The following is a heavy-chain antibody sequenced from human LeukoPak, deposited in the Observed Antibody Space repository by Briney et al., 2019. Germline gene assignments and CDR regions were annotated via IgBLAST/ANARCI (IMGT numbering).Heavy chain of an antibody. Sequence: SETLSLTCTVSGGFISSSSYYWGWIRQPPGKGLEWIGRIYTSGSTNYNPSLKSRVTISVDTSKNQFSLKLSSVTAADTAVYYCAREGVCGGDCYYPIDYWGQGTLVTVSS. CDR3: AREGVCGGDCYYPIDY. CDR1: GGFISSSSYY. D-gene: IGHD2-21*02. CDR2: IYTSGST. J-gene: IGHJ4*02. V-gene: IGHV4-39*07.